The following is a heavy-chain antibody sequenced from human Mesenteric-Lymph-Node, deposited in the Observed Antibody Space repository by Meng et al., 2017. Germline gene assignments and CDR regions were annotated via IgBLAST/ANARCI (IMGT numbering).Heavy chain of an antibody. CDR2: IYYSGST. J-gene: IGHJ4*02. V-gene: IGHV4-39*07. CDR1: GGSISSSSYY. Sequence: SDTRSLTGTVPGGSISSSSYYWGWIRQPPGKGREWIGSIYYSGSTYYNPSLKSRVTISVDTSKNQFSLKLSSVTAADTAVYYCARDGGDGYNLDYWGRGTLVTVSS. CDR3: ARDGGDGYNLDY. D-gene: IGHD5-24*01.